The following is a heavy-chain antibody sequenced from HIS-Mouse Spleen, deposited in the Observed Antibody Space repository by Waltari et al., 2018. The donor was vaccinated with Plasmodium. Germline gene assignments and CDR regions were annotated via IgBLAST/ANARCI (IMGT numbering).Heavy chain of an antibody. Sequence: QVQLVQSGAEVTKPGASVKVSCKASGSTFTSYGISWVRQAPGQGLEWMGWISPYNGNTNFAQKLQGRVTMTTDTSTSTAYMELRSLRSDDTAVYYCARVLGYKAAAGTFVEYFQHWGQGTLVTVSS. J-gene: IGHJ1*01. D-gene: IGHD6-13*01. CDR3: ARVLGYKAAAGTFVEYFQH. V-gene: IGHV1-18*01. CDR2: ISPYNGNT. CDR1: GSTFTSYG.